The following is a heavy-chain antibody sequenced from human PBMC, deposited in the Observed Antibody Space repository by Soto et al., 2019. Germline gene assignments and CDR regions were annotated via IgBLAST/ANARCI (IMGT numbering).Heavy chain of an antibody. V-gene: IGHV4-4*02. CDR3: ASRWGEGRVDY. Sequence: QVQLQESGPGLVKPSGTLSLTCAVSGGSISSSNWWSWVRQPPGKGLEWIGEIYHSGNTNYNPSLKSRVTMAVDKSMNQFSLTLSSVTAGDTAVYYCASRWGEGRVDYWGQGTLVTVSS. CDR1: GGSISSSNW. J-gene: IGHJ4*02. D-gene: IGHD3-10*01. CDR2: IYHSGNT.